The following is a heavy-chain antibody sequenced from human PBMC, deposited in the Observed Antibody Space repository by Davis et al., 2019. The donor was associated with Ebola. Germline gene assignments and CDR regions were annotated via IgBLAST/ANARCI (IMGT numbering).Heavy chain of an antibody. D-gene: IGHD1-1*01. CDR3: ARAQFPTTSDH. V-gene: IGHV1-18*04. Sequence: ASVKVSCKASGYTFTNYGITWVRQAPGQGLEWMGWTNPHNGNTNYAQNVQGRVTMTTDTSTSTAYMEVGSLTSDDTAVFYCARAQFPTTSDHWGQGTLVTVSS. J-gene: IGHJ4*02. CDR1: GYTFTNYG. CDR2: TNPHNGNT.